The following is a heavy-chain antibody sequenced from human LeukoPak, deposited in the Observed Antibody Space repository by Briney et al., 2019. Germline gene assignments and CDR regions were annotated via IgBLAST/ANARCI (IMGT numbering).Heavy chain of an antibody. CDR3: ASDIAEGVVTTYYFDY. J-gene: IGHJ4*02. CDR2: INPNSGGT. Sequence: ASVKVSCKASGYTFTGYYMHWVRQAPGQGLEWMGWINPNSGGTNYAQKLQGRVTMTTDTSTSTAYMELRSLRSDDTAVYYCASDIAEGVVTTYYFDYWGQGTLVTVSS. D-gene: IGHD3-3*01. V-gene: IGHV1-2*02. CDR1: GYTFTGYY.